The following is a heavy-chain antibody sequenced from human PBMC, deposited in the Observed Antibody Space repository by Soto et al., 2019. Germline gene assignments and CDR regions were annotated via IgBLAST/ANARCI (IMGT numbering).Heavy chain of an antibody. Sequence: EVQLVESGGGLVQPGGSLRLSCTASGSTFSDSWMTWVRQAPGKGLEWVARIKPDESEKKYADSVKGRFSISRGNAKNSMYLQMDSLRGEDTAVYYCVRGGSNYASWGQGTLVTVSS. CDR1: GSTFSDSW. D-gene: IGHD4-4*01. CDR3: VRGGSNYAS. J-gene: IGHJ5*02. CDR2: IKPDESEK. V-gene: IGHV3-7*01.